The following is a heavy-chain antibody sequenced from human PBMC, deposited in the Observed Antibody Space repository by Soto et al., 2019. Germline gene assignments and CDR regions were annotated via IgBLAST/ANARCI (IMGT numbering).Heavy chain of an antibody. CDR3: AREKFLGSSSLEPPYYYYGMDV. Sequence: SETLSLTCTVSGGSISSYYWSWIRQPPGKGLEWIGYIYYSGSTNYNPSLKSRVTISVDTSKNQFSLKLSSVTAADTAVYYCAREKFLGSSSLEPPYYYYGMDVWGQGTTVTVSS. V-gene: IGHV4-59*01. J-gene: IGHJ6*02. CDR1: GGSISSYY. CDR2: IYYSGST. D-gene: IGHD6-6*01.